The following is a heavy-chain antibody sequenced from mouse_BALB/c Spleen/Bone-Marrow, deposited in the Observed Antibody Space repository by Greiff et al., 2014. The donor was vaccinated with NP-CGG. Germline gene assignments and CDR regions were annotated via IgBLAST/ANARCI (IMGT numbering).Heavy chain of an antibody. CDR2: IYPSDSYT. Sequence: QVQLQQSGAELVRPGASVKLSCKASGYTSTSYWINWVKQRPGQGLEWIGNIYPSDSYTNYNQKFKDKATLTVDKSSSTAYMQLSSPTSEDSAVYYCTRSGGYYFDYWGQGTTLTVSS. CDR3: TRSGGYYFDY. CDR1: GYTSTSYW. V-gene: IGHV1-69*02. J-gene: IGHJ2*01.